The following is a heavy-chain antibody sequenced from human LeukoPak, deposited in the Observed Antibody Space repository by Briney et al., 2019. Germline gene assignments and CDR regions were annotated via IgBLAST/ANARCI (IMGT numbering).Heavy chain of an antibody. D-gene: IGHD5/OR15-5a*01. V-gene: IGHV3-74*03. J-gene: IGHJ4*02. CDR3: VRRYYEYNVYDRHFDF. CDR1: GFTFSRDW. Sequence: GESLRLSCAVSGFTFSRDWTLWVRHPTGKGRASVSRTSDDGSSTTYADSVQGRFTISRDNTKSTVFLQMNRLRGEDTAVYFCVRRYYEYNVYDRHFDFWGQGILVTVS. CDR2: TSDDGSST.